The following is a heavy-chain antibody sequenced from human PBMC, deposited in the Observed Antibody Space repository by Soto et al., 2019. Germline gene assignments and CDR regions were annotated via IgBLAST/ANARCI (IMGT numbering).Heavy chain of an antibody. CDR2: IWYDGSGQ. V-gene: IGHV3-33*03. J-gene: IGHJ6*02. D-gene: IGHD4-17*01. CDR3: AKDEVSSKYYGHSLDG. Sequence: QVQLVESGGGLVQPGRSPRLSCVVSGFTFSNYGMHWVRQAPGKGLEWVADIWYDGSGQRYAGSVQGRFTISRDNSKNTLYLQINSLRVEETAVYYCAKDEVSSKYYGHSLDGWGQGQRVTVSS. CDR1: GFTFSNYG.